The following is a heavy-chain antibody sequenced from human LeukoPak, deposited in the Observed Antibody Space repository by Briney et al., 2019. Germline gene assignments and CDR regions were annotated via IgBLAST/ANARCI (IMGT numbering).Heavy chain of an antibody. Sequence: SETLSLTCTVSDGSIIIYYWNWIRQPPGKGLEWIGYIYNSGSSTIYNPSLQSRVTISVDMSKNQFSLRLSSVTAADTAVYFCVRDRELTYWGQGILVTVSS. CDR2: IYNSGSST. CDR3: VRDRELTY. D-gene: IGHD3-10*01. CDR1: DGSIIIYY. V-gene: IGHV4-59*01. J-gene: IGHJ4*02.